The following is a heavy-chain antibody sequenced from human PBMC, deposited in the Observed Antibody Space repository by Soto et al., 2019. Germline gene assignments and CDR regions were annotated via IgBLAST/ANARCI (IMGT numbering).Heavy chain of an antibody. D-gene: IGHD6-19*01. CDR2: ISSSSSYI. CDR1: GFTFSSYS. V-gene: IGHV3-21*01. Sequence: GGSLRFSCAASGFTFSSYSMNWVRQAPGKGLEWVSSISSSSSYIYYADSVKGRFTISRDNAKNSLYLQMNSLRAEDTAVYYCARGQWLGDAFDIWGQGTMVTVSS. CDR3: ARGQWLGDAFDI. J-gene: IGHJ3*02.